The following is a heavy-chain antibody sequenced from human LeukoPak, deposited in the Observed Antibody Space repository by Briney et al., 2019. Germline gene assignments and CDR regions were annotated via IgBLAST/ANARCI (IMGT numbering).Heavy chain of an antibody. CDR2: INPNSGGT. J-gene: IGHJ4*02. CDR3: ARSSIIAAAGPYYFDY. V-gene: IGHV1-2*02. D-gene: IGHD6-13*01. CDR1: GYTFTGYY. Sequence: ASVKVSCKASGYTFTGYYMHWVRQAPGQGLEWMGRINPNSGGTNYEQKFQGRVSMTRDTSIRTAFMELSSLRSEDTAVYYCARSSIIAAAGPYYFDYWGQGTLVTVSS.